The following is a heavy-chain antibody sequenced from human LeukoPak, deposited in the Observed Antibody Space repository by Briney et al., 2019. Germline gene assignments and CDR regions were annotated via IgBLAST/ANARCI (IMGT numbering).Heavy chain of an antibody. CDR1: GLTFSSYG. D-gene: IGHD5-18*01. CDR2: IRYDGSNK. V-gene: IGHV3-30*02. Sequence: GGSLRLSCAASGLTFSSYGMHWVRQAPGKELEWVAFIRYDGSNKYYADSVKGRFTISRDNSKNTLYLQMNSLRAEDTAVYYCAKRATAMGVFDYWGQGTLVTVSS. CDR3: AKRATAMGVFDY. J-gene: IGHJ4*02.